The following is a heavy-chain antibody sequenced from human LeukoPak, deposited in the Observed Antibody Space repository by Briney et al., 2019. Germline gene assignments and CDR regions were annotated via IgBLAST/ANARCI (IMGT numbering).Heavy chain of an antibody. CDR1: GFTVSTNS. Sequence: GGSLRLSCTVSGFTVSTNSMSWVRQAPGKGLEWVSFIYSDNTHYSDSVKGRFTISRDNSKNTLYLQMNSLRAEDTAVYYCAKGGVIMGPLPFDYWGQGTLVTVSS. D-gene: IGHD3-10*01. J-gene: IGHJ4*02. CDR2: IYSDNT. CDR3: AKGGVIMGPLPFDY. V-gene: IGHV3-53*01.